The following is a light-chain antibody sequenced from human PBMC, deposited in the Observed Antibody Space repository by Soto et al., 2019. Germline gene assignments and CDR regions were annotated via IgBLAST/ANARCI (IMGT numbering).Light chain of an antibody. V-gene: IGKV3-15*01. Sequence: EIVMTQSPATLSVSPGERATLFCRASQSVRSNFLAWYQQKPGQAPRLLIYGASTRATGFPARFSGSGSGTEFTLTISSLQSEDFAVYYCQQYSALPLTFGGGTKVEIK. J-gene: IGKJ4*01. CDR1: QSVRSN. CDR3: QQYSALPLT. CDR2: GAS.